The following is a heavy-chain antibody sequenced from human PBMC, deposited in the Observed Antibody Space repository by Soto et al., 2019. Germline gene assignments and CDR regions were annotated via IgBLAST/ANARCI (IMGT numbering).Heavy chain of an antibody. D-gene: IGHD3-22*01. CDR2: ISSSSSYI. CDR1: GFTFSSYS. CDR3: ARDYWYRESSGHDAFDI. Sequence: GGSLRLSCAASGFTFSSYSMNWVRQAPGKGLEWVSSISSSSSYIYYEDSVKGRFTISRDNAKNSLYLQMNSLRAEDTAVYYCARDYWYRESSGHDAFDIWGQGTMVTVSS. J-gene: IGHJ3*02. V-gene: IGHV3-21*01.